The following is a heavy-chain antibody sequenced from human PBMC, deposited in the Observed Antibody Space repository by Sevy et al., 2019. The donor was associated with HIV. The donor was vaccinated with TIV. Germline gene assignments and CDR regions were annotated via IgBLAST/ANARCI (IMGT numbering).Heavy chain of an antibody. CDR1: GFSLNDYW. D-gene: IGHD2-21*01. CDR3: VRAIATEASF. CDR2: INQNGSVS. Sequence: GGSLRLSCAVSGFSLNDYWMSWVRQAPGKGLEWVANINQNGSVSYYVDSVKGRFTISRDDARNLLYLQMNNLRVEDTALYYCVRAIATEASFWGQGTQVTVSS. V-gene: IGHV3-7*01. J-gene: IGHJ1*01.